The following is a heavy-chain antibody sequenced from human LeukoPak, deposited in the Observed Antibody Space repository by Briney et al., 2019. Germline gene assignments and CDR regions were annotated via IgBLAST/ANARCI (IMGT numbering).Heavy chain of an antibody. D-gene: IGHD3-16*01. Sequence: SETLSLTCAVYGGSFSGYYWSWIRQPPGKGLEWIGEINHSGSTNYNPPLKSRVTISVDTSKNQFSLKLSSVTAADTAVYYCARGDDGGNYFDYWGQGTLVTVSS. V-gene: IGHV4-34*01. J-gene: IGHJ4*02. CDR3: ARGDDGGNYFDY. CDR1: GGSFSGYY. CDR2: INHSGST.